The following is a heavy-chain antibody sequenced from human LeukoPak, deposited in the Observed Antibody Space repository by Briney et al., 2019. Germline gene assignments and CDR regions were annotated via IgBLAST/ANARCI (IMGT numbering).Heavy chain of an antibody. J-gene: IGHJ4*02. D-gene: IGHD6-19*01. CDR2: ISGSGGST. CDR1: GFTFSSYA. Sequence: QTGGSLRLSCAASGFTFSSYAMSWVRQAPGKGLEWVSAISGSGGSTYYADSVKGRFTISRDNSKNTLYLQINNLRAEDTAVYYCAKLPVPGLCYFDFWGQGTLVTVSS. CDR3: AKLPVPGLCYFDF. V-gene: IGHV3-23*01.